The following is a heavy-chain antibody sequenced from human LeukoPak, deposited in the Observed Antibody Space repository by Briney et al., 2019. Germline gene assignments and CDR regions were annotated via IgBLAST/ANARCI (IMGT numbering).Heavy chain of an antibody. V-gene: IGHV3-30*18. Sequence: GGSLRLSCAASGFTFSSDGMHWVRQAPGKGLEWVAVISYDGSNKYYADSVKGRFTISRDNSKSTLYLQMNSLRAEDTAVYYCAKGSWRGGYSYGLVDYWGQGTLVTVSS. CDR2: ISYDGSNK. D-gene: IGHD5-18*01. CDR1: GFTFSSDG. J-gene: IGHJ4*02. CDR3: AKGSWRGGYSYGLVDY.